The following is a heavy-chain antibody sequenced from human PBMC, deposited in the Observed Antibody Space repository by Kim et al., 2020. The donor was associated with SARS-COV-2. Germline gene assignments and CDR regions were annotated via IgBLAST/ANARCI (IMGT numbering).Heavy chain of an antibody. J-gene: IGHJ4*02. Sequence: SETLSLTCTVSGGSIGNYYWNWLRQPAGKGLEWIGSIYTSGSTKYNPSLESRVTMSVDTSKNQFSLMLSSVIAADTAVYYCARGVGTNWNDYFDHWGQGTLVTVSS. CDR3: ARGVGTNWNDYFDH. D-gene: IGHD1-1*01. CDR1: GGSIGNYY. V-gene: IGHV4-4*07. CDR2: IYTSGST.